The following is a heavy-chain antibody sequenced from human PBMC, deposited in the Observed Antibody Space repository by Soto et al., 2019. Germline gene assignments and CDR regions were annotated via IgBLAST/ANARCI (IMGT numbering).Heavy chain of an antibody. V-gene: IGHV3-30-3*01. D-gene: IGHD2-15*01. CDR3: ARDSGVEMATIDY. CDR2: ISYEGSNN. Sequence: GGSRRLSWAASGFTFSSYAMHWVRQAPGKGLEWGAVISYEGSNNTYADSVKGRFTISRDNSKNTRYLQMTSLRAEDTAAYYCARDSGVEMATIDYWGQGTLVTVSS. CDR1: GFTFSSYA. J-gene: IGHJ4*02.